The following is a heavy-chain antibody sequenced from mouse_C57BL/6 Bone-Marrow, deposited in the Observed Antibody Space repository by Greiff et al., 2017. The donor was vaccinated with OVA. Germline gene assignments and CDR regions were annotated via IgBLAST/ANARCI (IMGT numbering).Heavy chain of an antibody. J-gene: IGHJ4*01. CDR2: ISSGGSYT. V-gene: IGHV5-6*01. Sequence: EVKLMESGGDLVKPGGSLKLSCAASGFTFSSYGMSWVRQTPDKRLEWVATISSGGSYTYYPDSVKGRFPISRDKATNTLYLQMSSLKSEDTAMYYCARLYDGRRDAMDYWGQGTSVTVSS. D-gene: IGHD2-3*01. CDR1: GFTFSSYG. CDR3: ARLYDGRRDAMDY.